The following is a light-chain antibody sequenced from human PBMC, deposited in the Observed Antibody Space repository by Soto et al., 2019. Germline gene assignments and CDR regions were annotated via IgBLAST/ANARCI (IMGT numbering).Light chain of an antibody. CDR2: DNN. V-gene: IGLV1-51*01. Sequence: QSVLTQPPSVSAAPGQKVTISCSGSSSNIGNNYVSWYQQLPGTAPKLLIYDNNKRPLGIPDRFSGSKSGTSATLGITGLQTGDEADYYCGTWDSSLSLVFGGGTKVTVL. J-gene: IGLJ2*01. CDR3: GTWDSSLSLV. CDR1: SSNIGNNY.